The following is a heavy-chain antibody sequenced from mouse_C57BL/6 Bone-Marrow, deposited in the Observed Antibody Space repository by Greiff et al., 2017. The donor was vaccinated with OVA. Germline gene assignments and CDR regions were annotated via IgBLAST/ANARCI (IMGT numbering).Heavy chain of an antibody. J-gene: IGHJ4*01. CDR1: GFTFSSYA. V-gene: IGHV5-4*01. CDR3: ARERAYYYGDY. CDR2: ISDGGSYT. Sequence: EVQRVESGGGLVKPGGSLKLSCAASGFTFSSYAMSWVRQTPEKRLEWVATISDGGSYTYYPDNVKGRFTISRDNAKNNLYLQMSHLKSEDTAMYYCARERAYYYGDYWGQGTSVTVSS. D-gene: IGHD1-1*01.